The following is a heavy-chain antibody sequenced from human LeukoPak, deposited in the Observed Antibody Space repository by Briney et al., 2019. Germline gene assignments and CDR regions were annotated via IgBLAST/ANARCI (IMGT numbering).Heavy chain of an antibody. Sequence: GGSLRLSCAASGFTFSSYSMNWVRQAPGKGLEWVGYISSSGSTIYYADSVKGRFTISRDNAKNSLYLQMNSLRDEDTAVYYCARAAPGHYGDYSDYWGQGTLVTVSS. CDR1: GFTFSSYS. J-gene: IGHJ4*02. CDR2: ISSSGSTI. CDR3: ARAAPGHYGDYSDY. V-gene: IGHV3-48*02. D-gene: IGHD4-17*01.